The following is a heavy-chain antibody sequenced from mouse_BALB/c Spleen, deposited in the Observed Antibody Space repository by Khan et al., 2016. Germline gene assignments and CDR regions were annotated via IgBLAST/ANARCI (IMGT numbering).Heavy chain of an antibody. CDR1: GFNIKHTY. CDR3: ASYYFDY. CDR2: IDPANGNT. J-gene: IGHJ2*01. Sequence: VPLQPSGAELVKPGASVKLSCTASGFNIKHTYMHWVKQRPEQGLEWLGRIDPANGNTKYDPKFQGKATITADTSSNTAYLQLSSLTSEDTAVYNSASYYFDYWGQGTTLTVSS. V-gene: IGHV14-3*02.